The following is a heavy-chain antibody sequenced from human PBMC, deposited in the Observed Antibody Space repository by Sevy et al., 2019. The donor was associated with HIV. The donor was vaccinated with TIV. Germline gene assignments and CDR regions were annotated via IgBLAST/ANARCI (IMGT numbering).Heavy chain of an antibody. J-gene: IGHJ4*02. CDR2: ITPIFGTA. D-gene: IGHD3-22*01. Sequence: ASVKVSCKASGGTFSSYAISWVRQAPGQGLEWMGRITPIFGTANYAQKFQGRVTITADESTSTAYMELSSLRSEDTAVYYCARSYYYDSSGFQIDYWGQGTLVTVSS. CDR1: GGTFSSYA. V-gene: IGHV1-69*13. CDR3: ARSYYYDSSGFQIDY.